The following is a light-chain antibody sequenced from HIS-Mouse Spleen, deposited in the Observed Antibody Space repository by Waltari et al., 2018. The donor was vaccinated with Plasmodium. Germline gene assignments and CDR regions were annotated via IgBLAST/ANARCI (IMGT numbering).Light chain of an antibody. V-gene: IGLV3-10*01. J-gene: IGLJ3*02. Sequence: SYELTQPPSVSVSPGQTARITCSGDALPTNYAYWYQQKSGPAPVLVIYEDSKQPSGIPERFSGSSSGTMATLTISGAQVEDEADYYCYSTDSSGNHRVFGGGTKLTVL. CDR3: YSTDSSGNHRV. CDR2: EDS. CDR1: ALPTNY.